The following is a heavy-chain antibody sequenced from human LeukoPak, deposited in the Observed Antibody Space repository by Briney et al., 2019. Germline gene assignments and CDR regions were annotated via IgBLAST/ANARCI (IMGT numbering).Heavy chain of an antibody. CDR1: GVSISSYY. J-gene: IGHJ5*02. D-gene: IGHD3-10*01. CDR3: ARNVLNYGSGSYDGWFDP. Sequence: SETLSLTCTASGVSISSYYWSWIRQTPGKGLEWIAYIYYSGSTNYNPSLKSRVTISVDTSKNQFSLKLSSVTAADTAVYYCARNVLNYGSGSYDGWFDPWGQGTLVTVSS. V-gene: IGHV4-59*01. CDR2: IYYSGST.